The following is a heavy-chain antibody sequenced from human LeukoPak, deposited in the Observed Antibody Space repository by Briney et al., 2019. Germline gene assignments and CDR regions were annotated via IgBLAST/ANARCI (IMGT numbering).Heavy chain of an antibody. D-gene: IGHD1-26*01. V-gene: IGHV4-4*07. J-gene: IGHJ5*02. Sequence: SETLSLTCTVSGGSISSYYWSWIRQPAGKGLEWIGRIYTSGSTNYNPSLKSRVTMSVDTSKNQFSLKLSSVTAADTAVYYCARDIRRWTGATLDWFDPWGQGTLVTVSP. CDR2: IYTSGST. CDR3: ARDIRRWTGATLDWFDP. CDR1: GGSISSYY.